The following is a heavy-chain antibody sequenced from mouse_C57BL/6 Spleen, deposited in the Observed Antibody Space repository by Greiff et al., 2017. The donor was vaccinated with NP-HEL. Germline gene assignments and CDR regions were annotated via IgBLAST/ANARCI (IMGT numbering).Heavy chain of an antibody. V-gene: IGHV1-64*01. CDR2: IHPNSGST. J-gene: IGHJ1*03. Sequence: QVQLKQPGAELVKPGASVKLSCKASGYTFTSYWMHWVKQRPGQGLEWIGMIHPNSGSTNYNEKFKSKATLTVDKSSSTAYMQLSSLTSEDSAVYYCARNPSLLRYFDVWGTGTTVTVSS. CDR1: GYTFTSYW. D-gene: IGHD1-1*01. CDR3: ARNPSLLRYFDV.